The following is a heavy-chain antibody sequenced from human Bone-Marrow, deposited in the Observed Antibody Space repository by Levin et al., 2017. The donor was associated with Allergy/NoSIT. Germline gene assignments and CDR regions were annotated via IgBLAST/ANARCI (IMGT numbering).Heavy chain of an antibody. D-gene: IGHD3-22*01. J-gene: IGHJ4*02. Sequence: SGPTLVKPTQTLTLTCSLSGFSLTTIGMGVGWIRQSPGKALECLAHIYWSDDKRYNPSLKNRGTVTKDTSKNQVVLTMTNMDPVDTATYYCARVFYFDSSGYFLDHWGQGALVTVSS. CDR3: ARVFYFDSSGYFLDH. CDR1: GFSLTTIGMG. CDR2: IYWSDDK. V-gene: IGHV2-5*01.